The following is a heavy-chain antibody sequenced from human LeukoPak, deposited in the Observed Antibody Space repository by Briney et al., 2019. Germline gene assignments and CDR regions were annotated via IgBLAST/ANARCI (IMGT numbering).Heavy chain of an antibody. V-gene: IGHV3-23*01. CDR2: ISGSGGST. Sequence: LGGSLRLSCAASGFTFSSYAMSWVRQAPGKGLEWVSAISGSGGSTYYAGSVKGRFTISRDNSKNTLYLQMNSLRAEDTAVYYCAKDPTTVTSGPFDYWGQGTLVTVSS. CDR3: AKDPTTVTSGPFDY. CDR1: GFTFSSYA. J-gene: IGHJ4*02. D-gene: IGHD4-17*01.